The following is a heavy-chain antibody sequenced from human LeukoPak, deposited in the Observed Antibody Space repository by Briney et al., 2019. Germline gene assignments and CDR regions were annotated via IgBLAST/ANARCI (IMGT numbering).Heavy chain of an antibody. J-gene: IGHJ4*02. D-gene: IGHD3-22*01. Sequence: PSETLSLTCPVSGGSISGSIYYWGWIRQPPGKGLEWLGSIHYSGTTYYNPSLKSRVTISVDTSKNQFSLKLSSVTAADTAVYYCASDSHFYDSSGYYYFDYWGQGALSPSPQ. V-gene: IGHV4-39*07. CDR1: GGSISGSIYY. CDR2: IHYSGTT. CDR3: ASDSHFYDSSGYYYFDY.